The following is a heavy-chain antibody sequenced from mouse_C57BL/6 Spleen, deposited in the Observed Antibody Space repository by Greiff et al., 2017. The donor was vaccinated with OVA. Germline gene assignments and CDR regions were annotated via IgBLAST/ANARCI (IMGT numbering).Heavy chain of an antibody. CDR2: IDPSDSYT. D-gene: IGHD3-2*02. CDR1: GYTFTSYW. J-gene: IGHJ2*01. Sequence: QVQLQQPGAELVKPGASVKLSCKASGYTFTSYWMQWVKQRPGQGLEWIGEIDPSDSYTNYNQKFKGKATLTVDTSSSTAYMQLSSLTSEDSAVYYCARGRDSSGYNVDHWGQGTTLTVSS. CDR3: ARGRDSSGYNVDH. V-gene: IGHV1-50*01.